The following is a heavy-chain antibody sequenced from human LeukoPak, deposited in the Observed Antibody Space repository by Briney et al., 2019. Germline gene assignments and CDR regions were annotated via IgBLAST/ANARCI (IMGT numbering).Heavy chain of an antibody. J-gene: IGHJ5*02. CDR2: INHSGST. CDR1: GGSFSGYY. D-gene: IGHD3-10*01. CDR3: AIRYGSGSYPPLATYNWFDP. V-gene: IGHV4-34*01. Sequence: SETLSLTCAVYGGSFSGYYWTWIRQPPGKGLEWIGEINHSGSTNYNPSLKSRVTISVDTSKNQFSLKLSSVTAADTAVYYCAIRYGSGSYPPLATYNWFDPWGQGTLVTVSS.